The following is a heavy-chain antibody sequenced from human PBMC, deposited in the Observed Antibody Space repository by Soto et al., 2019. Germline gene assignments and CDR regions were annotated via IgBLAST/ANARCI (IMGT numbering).Heavy chain of an antibody. V-gene: IGHV1-18*01. CDR2: INTYNGYT. D-gene: IGHD4-4*01. J-gene: IGHJ6*02. CDR3: ARELTKGLDV. Sequence: QVHLVQSGAEVKKPGASVKVSCKASGYTFTSCGISWVRQAPGQGLEWMGLINTYNGYTNYPQNFQGRVTMTTDTSTGTVYMELRSLTSDDTAVYYCARELTKGLDVWGQGTTVTVSS. CDR1: GYTFTSCG.